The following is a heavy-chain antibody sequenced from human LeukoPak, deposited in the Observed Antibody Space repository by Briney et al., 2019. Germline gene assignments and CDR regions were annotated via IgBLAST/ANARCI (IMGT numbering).Heavy chain of an antibody. Sequence: GRSLRLSCAASGFTFSIYSMNWVRQTPGKGLEWVSSISSSSAYIYYADSVKGRFTISRDNAKNSLFLQMNSLRAEDTAVYYCAREPTGMVLWGQGTLVTVSS. D-gene: IGHD5-18*01. CDR1: GFTFSIYS. J-gene: IGHJ4*02. CDR2: ISSSSAYI. V-gene: IGHV3-21*01. CDR3: AREPTGMVL.